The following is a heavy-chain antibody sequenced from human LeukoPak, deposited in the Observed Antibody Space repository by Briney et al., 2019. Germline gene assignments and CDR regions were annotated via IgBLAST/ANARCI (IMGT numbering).Heavy chain of an antibody. J-gene: IGHJ3*02. CDR3: ARHGRIGGNSEGDAFDI. CDR1: GGSISSYY. D-gene: IGHD4-23*01. V-gene: IGHV4-59*08. Sequence: SETLSLTCTVSGGSISSYYWSWIRQPPGKGLEWIGHISYSGITNYNPSLKSRVTISVDTSKNQFSLKLSSVTAADTAVYHCARHGRIGGNSEGDAFDIWGQGTMVTVSS. CDR2: ISYSGIT.